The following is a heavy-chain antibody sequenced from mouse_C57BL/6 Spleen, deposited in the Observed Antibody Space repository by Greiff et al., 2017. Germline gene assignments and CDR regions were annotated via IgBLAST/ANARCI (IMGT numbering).Heavy chain of an antibody. V-gene: IGHV1-61*01. D-gene: IGHD2-2*01. CDR1: GYTFTSYW. CDR2: IYPSDSET. J-gene: IGHJ2*01. CDR3: AREGYGYDGYFAY. Sequence: QVQLQQPGAELVRPGSSVKLSCKASGYTFTSYWMDWVKQRPGQGLEWIGNIYPSDSETHYNQTFKDKATLTVDKSSSTAYMQLSSLTSEDSAVYYCAREGYGYDGYFAYWGQGTTLTVSS.